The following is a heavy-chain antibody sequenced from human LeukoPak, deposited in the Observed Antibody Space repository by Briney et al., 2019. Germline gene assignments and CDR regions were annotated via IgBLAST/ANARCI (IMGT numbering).Heavy chain of an antibody. Sequence: SETLSLTCAVYGGSFSGYYWSWIRQPPGKGLEWIGEINHSGSTNYNPSLKSRVTISVDTSKNQFSLKLSSVTAADTAVYYCARVNITGTRPFDYGGRGTLVTVSS. J-gene: IGHJ4*02. CDR1: GGSFSGYY. V-gene: IGHV4-34*01. D-gene: IGHD1-7*01. CDR3: ARVNITGTRPFDY. CDR2: INHSGST.